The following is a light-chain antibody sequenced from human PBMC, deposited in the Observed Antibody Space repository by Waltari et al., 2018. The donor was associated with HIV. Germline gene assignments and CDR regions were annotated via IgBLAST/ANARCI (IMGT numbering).Light chain of an antibody. CDR3: QQSYSTPYT. Sequence: DIQMTQSPSSLSASVGDGVTITCRATQSISSYLNWYQQKLGAAPKLLIYGASILQSGVPSRISGSGSGTDFTLTINNLQPEDFAIYYCQQSYSTPYTFGQGTKVEIK. CDR1: QSISSY. CDR2: GAS. J-gene: IGKJ2*01. V-gene: IGKV1-39*01.